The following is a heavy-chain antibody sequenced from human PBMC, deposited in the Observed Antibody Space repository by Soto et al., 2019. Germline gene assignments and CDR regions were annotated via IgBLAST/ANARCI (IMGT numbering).Heavy chain of an antibody. V-gene: IGHV3-43*01. CDR2: ISWDGGST. CDR3: ARVAADQGEIYYYYYYGMDV. Sequence: GGSLRLSCAASGFTCDDYTMHWDRQAPGKGLECVSLISWDGGSTYYADSVKGRFTISRDNSKNSLYLQMNSLRAEDTAVYYCARVAADQGEIYYYYYYGMDVRGQGTTVT. CDR1: GFTCDDYT. J-gene: IGHJ6*02. D-gene: IGHD6-13*01.